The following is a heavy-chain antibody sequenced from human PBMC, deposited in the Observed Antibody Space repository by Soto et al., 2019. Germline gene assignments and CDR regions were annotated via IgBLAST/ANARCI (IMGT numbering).Heavy chain of an antibody. Sequence: SETLSLTCIVSGGSISSSSYYRGWFRQPPGKGLDWIGRIYYSGSTYYNPSLKSRVTISVDTSKNQFSLKLSSVTAADTAVFYCARHRARNWFDPWGQGTLVTVSS. CDR2: IYYSGST. CDR1: GGSISSSSYY. J-gene: IGHJ5*02. V-gene: IGHV4-39*01. CDR3: ARHRARNWFDP. D-gene: IGHD6-6*01.